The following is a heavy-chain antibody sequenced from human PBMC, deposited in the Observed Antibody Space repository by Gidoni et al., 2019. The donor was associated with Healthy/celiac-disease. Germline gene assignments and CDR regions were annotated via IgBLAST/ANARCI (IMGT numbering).Heavy chain of an antibody. Sequence: QVQLVQSGAEAQTPGSSVKVSCKASGGTVSSYAISWVRQAPGQGLEWMGGIIPIFGTANYAQKFQGRVTITADESTSTAYMELSSLRSEDTAVYYCARGTPTVVTVGGFDYWGQGTLVTVSS. V-gene: IGHV1-69*01. CDR1: GGTVSSYA. CDR3: ARGTPTVVTVGGFDY. J-gene: IGHJ4*02. D-gene: IGHD2-15*01. CDR2: IIPIFGTA.